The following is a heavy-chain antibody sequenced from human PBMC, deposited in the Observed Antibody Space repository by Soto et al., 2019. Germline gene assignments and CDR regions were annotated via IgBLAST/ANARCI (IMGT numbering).Heavy chain of an antibody. J-gene: IGHJ4*02. Sequence: EVQLVESGGGLVQPGGSLRLSCAASGFTFSSYSMNWVRQAPGKGLEWVSYISSSSSTIYYADSVKGRFTISRDNAKNSLYLQMNSLRAEDTAVYYCARGNRWGLDYWGQGTLVTVSS. CDR1: GFTFSSYS. CDR3: ARGNRWGLDY. V-gene: IGHV3-48*01. CDR2: ISSSSSTI. D-gene: IGHD1-26*01.